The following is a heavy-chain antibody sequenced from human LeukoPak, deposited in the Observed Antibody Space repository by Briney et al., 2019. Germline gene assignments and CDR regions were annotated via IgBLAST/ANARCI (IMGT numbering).Heavy chain of an antibody. Sequence: ASVKVSCKASGYTFTSNYIHWVRQAPGQGLEWMGMIYPRDGSTSYAQKFQGRVTVTRDTSTSTVHMELSGLRSGDTAVYYCARDQEGFDYWGQGTLVTVSS. CDR1: GYTFTSNY. CDR2: IYPRDGST. J-gene: IGHJ4*02. V-gene: IGHV1-46*01. CDR3: ARDQEGFDY.